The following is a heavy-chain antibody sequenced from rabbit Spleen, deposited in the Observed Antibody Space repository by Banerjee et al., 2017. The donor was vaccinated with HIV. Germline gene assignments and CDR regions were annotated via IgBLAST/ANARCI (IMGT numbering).Heavy chain of an antibody. D-gene: IGHD8-1*01. J-gene: IGHJ6*01. CDR3: ARDTGSSFSSYGMDL. CDR1: GFPFSNKAV. Sequence: QEQLVESGGGLVKPGASLTLTCKASGFPFSNKAVMCWVRQAPGKGLEWIACINAVTGKAVYASWVNGRFTFSKTSSTTVTLQMTSLTAADTATYFCARDTGSSFSSYGMDLWGQGTLVTVS. CDR2: INAVTGKA. V-gene: IGHV1S45*01.